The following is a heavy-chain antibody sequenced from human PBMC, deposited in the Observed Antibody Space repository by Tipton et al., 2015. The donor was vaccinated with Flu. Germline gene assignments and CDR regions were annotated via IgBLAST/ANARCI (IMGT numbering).Heavy chain of an antibody. D-gene: IGHD6-13*01. V-gene: IGHV4-31*01. CDR2: IYYSGST. CDR3: ARAKQPRWSAFDI. CDR1: GGSISSGGYY. J-gene: IGHJ3*02. Sequence: TLSLTCTVSGGSISSGGYYWSWIRQHPGKGLEWIGYIYYSGSTYYNPSLKSLVTISVDTSKNQFSLKLSSVTAADTAAYYCARAKQPRWSAFDIWGQGTMVTVSS.